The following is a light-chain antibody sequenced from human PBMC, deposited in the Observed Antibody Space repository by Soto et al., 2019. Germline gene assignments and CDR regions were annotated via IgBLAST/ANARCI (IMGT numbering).Light chain of an antibody. CDR1: QSVNIN. Sequence: EIVMTQSPVTLSASPGERVTLSCRASQSVNINLAWYQQRHGQAPRVLIYGASNRASGIPDKFSGSGSGTDFTLTISSLEPDDFALYFCQQDKDWPPLTFGGGTRVDIK. CDR2: GAS. CDR3: QQDKDWPPLT. J-gene: IGKJ4*01. V-gene: IGKV3D-15*01.